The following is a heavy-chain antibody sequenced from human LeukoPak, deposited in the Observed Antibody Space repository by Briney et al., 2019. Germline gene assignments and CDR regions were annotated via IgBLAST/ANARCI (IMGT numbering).Heavy chain of an antibody. CDR2: IHRDGNNI. CDR1: GFTFDTYW. Sequence: GGSLRLSCAASGFTFDTYWMHWVRQAPGKGLVWVSRIHRDGNNINYADFVQGRFTVSRDNAKNTLYLQMHSLRVEGTAMYYCARGLRDRYGMDVWGQGTTVTVSS. J-gene: IGHJ6*02. V-gene: IGHV3-74*01. CDR3: ARGLRDRYGMDV.